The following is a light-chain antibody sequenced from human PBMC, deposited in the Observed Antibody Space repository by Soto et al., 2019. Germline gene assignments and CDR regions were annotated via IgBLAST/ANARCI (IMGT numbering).Light chain of an antibody. CDR3: QQFHNYPRT. CDR1: QGISSA. V-gene: IGKV1D-13*01. J-gene: IGKJ2*01. Sequence: AIQLTQSPPSLAASVGDRVTITCRASQGISSALAWYQQKPGKTPNLLIYGASSLESGVPSRFSGSGSGTDFTLTISSLQPEDFATYSCQQFHNYPRTFGQGTKLEIK. CDR2: GAS.